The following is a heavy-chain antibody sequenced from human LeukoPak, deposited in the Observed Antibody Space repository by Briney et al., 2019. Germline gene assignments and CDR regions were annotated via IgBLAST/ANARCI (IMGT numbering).Heavy chain of an antibody. CDR2: ISGSGGGT. Sequence: GGSLRLSCAASGFTFSSYAMSWVRQAPGKGLEWVSGISGSGGGTYYADSVKGQFTTSRDNSKNTLYLQMNSLRAEDTAVYYCAKGCEQWLVDYWGQGTLVTVSS. CDR3: AKGCEQWLVDY. J-gene: IGHJ4*02. CDR1: GFTFSSYA. V-gene: IGHV3-23*01. D-gene: IGHD6-19*01.